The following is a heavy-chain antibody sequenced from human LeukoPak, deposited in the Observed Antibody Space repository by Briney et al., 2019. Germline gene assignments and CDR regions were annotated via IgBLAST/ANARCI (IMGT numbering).Heavy chain of an antibody. D-gene: IGHD6-6*01. Sequence: PSETLSLTCTVSGGSISSSSYYWGWIRQPPGKGLEWIGSIYYSGSTYYNPSLRSRVTISVDTSKNQFSLKLSSVTAADTAVYYCARLHAHSSSRSAFDIWGQGTMVTVSS. CDR1: GGSISSSSYY. CDR2: IYYSGST. V-gene: IGHV4-39*01. CDR3: ARLHAHSSSRSAFDI. J-gene: IGHJ3*02.